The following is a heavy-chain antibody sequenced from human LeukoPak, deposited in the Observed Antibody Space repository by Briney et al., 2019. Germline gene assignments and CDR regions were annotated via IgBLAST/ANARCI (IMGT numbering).Heavy chain of an antibody. Sequence: GGSLRLSCAASGFTVSSNYMSWVRQAPGKGLEWVSVIYSDGTIYYADSVKGRFTISRDNSKNTLYLQMNSLRAEDTAVYYCARRDYYYYYGMDVWGQGTTVTVSS. V-gene: IGHV3-66*04. CDR1: GFTVSSNY. CDR2: IYSDGTI. J-gene: IGHJ6*02. CDR3: ARRDYYYYYGMDV.